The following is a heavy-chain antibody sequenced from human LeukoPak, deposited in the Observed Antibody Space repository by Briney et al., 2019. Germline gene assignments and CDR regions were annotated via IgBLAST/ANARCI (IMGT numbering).Heavy chain of an antibody. Sequence: PGRSLRLSCTASGFTFGDYAMSWVRQAPGKGLEWVSAISGSGGSTYYADSVKGRFTISRDNSKNTLYLQMNSLRAEDTAVYYCAKVSDIVVVTAIHFDYWGQGTLVTVSS. D-gene: IGHD2-21*02. V-gene: IGHV3-23*01. J-gene: IGHJ4*02. CDR1: GFTFGDYA. CDR2: ISGSGGST. CDR3: AKVSDIVVVTAIHFDY.